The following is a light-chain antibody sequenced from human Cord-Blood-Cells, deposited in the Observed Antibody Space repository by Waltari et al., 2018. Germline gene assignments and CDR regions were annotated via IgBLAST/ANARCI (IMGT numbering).Light chain of an antibody. CDR3: QQSYSTPT. V-gene: IGKV1-39*01. CDR2: AAS. J-gene: IGKJ2*01. CDR1: QSISSY. Sequence: DLQMTQSPSCLSASVGDKVPMTCRSSQSISSYLNWYQQKPGKAPKLLIYAASSLQSGVPSRFSGSGSGTDFTLTISSLQPEDFATYYGQQSYSTPTFGQGTKLEIK.